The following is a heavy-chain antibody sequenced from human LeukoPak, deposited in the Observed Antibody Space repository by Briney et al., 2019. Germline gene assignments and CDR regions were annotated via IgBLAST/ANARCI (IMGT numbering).Heavy chain of an antibody. V-gene: IGHV3-9*01. Sequence: HTGRSLRLSCAASGFTFDDYAMHWVRQAPGKGLEWVSGISWNSGSIGYADSVKGRFTISRDNSKNTLYLQMNSLRAEDTAVYYCARANIAAAGLFDYWGQGTLVTVSS. CDR3: ARANIAAAGLFDY. D-gene: IGHD6-13*01. CDR1: GFTFDDYA. J-gene: IGHJ4*02. CDR2: ISWNSGSI.